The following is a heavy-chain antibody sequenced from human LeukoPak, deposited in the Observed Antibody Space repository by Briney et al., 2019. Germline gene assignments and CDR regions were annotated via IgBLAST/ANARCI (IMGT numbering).Heavy chain of an antibody. J-gene: IGHJ3*02. CDR3: ARDSGPYYYDSSGFRAFDI. V-gene: IGHV1-69*13. D-gene: IGHD3-22*01. CDR1: GYTFTSFD. Sequence: ASVKVSCTASGYTFTSFDFNWLRQAPGQGLEWMGGIIPIFGTANYAQKFHGRVTITADESTSTAYMELSSLRSEDTAVYYCARDSGPYYYDSSGFRAFDIWGQGTMVTVSS. CDR2: IIPIFGTA.